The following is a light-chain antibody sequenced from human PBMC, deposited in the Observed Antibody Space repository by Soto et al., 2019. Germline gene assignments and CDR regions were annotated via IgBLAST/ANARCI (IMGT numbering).Light chain of an antibody. CDR3: QQYGNSPRT. CDR2: GAS. J-gene: IGKJ1*01. Sequence: EIVLTQSPRTLSLSPGEKVNISCRASQSVSNSFLAWYQQKPGQAPRLLIYGASNRATGIPDRFSGSGSGTDFTFSISRLEPEDFAVYYCQQYGNSPRTFGQGTKVDIK. V-gene: IGKV3-20*01. CDR1: QSVSNSF.